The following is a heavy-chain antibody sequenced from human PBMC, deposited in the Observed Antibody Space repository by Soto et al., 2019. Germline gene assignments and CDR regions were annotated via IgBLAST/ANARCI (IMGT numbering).Heavy chain of an antibody. CDR2: ISAYNGNT. V-gene: IGHV1-18*01. D-gene: IGHD4-17*01. CDR3: ARVHYGDYGLSPLPPDY. Sequence: QVQLVQSGAEVKKAGASVKVSCKASGYTFTSYGISWVRQAPGQGLEWMGWISAYNGNTNYAQKLHGRVTMTTDTSTSTAYMELRSLRSDDTAVYYCARVHYGDYGLSPLPPDYWGQGTQVTVSS. CDR1: GYTFTSYG. J-gene: IGHJ4*02.